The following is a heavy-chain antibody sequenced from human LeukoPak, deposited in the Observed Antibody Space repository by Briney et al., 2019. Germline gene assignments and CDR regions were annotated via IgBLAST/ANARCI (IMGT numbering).Heavy chain of an antibody. V-gene: IGHV3-30*04. J-gene: IGHJ5*02. D-gene: IGHD2-2*01. CDR1: GFTFSAYA. Sequence: GRSLRLSCAASGFTFSAYAMHWVRQAPGKGLEWMAVISDDGNIVQYVDSVKGRFTISRDNSKNTLYLQMNSLRPEDTAVYYCARARTIDCSGTSRRRFDPWGQGTLVTVSS. CDR2: ISDDGNIV. CDR3: ARARTIDCSGTSRRRFDP.